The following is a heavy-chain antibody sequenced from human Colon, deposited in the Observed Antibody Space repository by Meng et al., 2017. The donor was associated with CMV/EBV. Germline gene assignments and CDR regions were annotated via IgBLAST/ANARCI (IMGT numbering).Heavy chain of an antibody. CDR3: TRPIGRYDFWSGYSLQGMDV. D-gene: IGHD3-3*01. CDR1: GFTFSGSA. Sequence: GGSLRLSCAASGFTFSGSAMHWVRQASGKGLEWVGRIRSKANSYATAYAASVKGRFTISRDDSKNTAYLQMNSLKTEDTAVYYCTRPIGRYDFWSGYSLQGMDVWGQGTTVTVSS. CDR2: IRSKANSYAT. V-gene: IGHV3-73*01. J-gene: IGHJ6*02.